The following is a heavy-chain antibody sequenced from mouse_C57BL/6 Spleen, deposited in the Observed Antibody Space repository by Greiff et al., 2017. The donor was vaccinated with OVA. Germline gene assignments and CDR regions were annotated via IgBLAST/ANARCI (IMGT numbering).Heavy chain of an antibody. CDR1: GYTFTSYW. CDR2: IYPGSGST. Sequence: QVQLQQSGAELVKPGASVKMSCKASGYTFTSYWITWVKQRPGQGLEWIGDIYPGSGSTNYNEKFKSKATLTVDKSSSTAYMQLSSLTSEDSAVYYCAIPYDGYSAWFAYWGQGTLVTVSA. V-gene: IGHV1-55*01. J-gene: IGHJ3*01. D-gene: IGHD2-3*01. CDR3: AIPYDGYSAWFAY.